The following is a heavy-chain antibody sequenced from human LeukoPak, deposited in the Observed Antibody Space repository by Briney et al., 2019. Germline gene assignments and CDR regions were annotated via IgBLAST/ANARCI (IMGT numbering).Heavy chain of an antibody. J-gene: IGHJ4*02. D-gene: IGHD3-10*01. CDR2: IYHSGST. CDR1: GYSISSGDY. CDR3: ASASGASSSSYFDY. Sequence: KPSETLSLTCAVSGYSISSGDYWGWIRQPPGKGLECIGSIYHSGSTYYNPSLKSRVTISVDTSKNQFSLKLSSVTAADTAVYYCASASGASSSSYFDYWGQGTLVTVSS. V-gene: IGHV4-38-2*01.